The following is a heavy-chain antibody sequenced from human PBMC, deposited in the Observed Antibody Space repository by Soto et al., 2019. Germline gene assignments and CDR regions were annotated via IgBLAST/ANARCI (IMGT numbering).Heavy chain of an antibody. D-gene: IGHD3-9*01. CDR1: GGTFSSYA. CDR2: IIPIFGTA. V-gene: IGHV1-69*01. CDR3: ARAHYILTGYQVRTYYYYYYGMDV. Sequence: QVQLVQSGAEVKKPGSSVKVSCKASGGTFSSYAISWVRQAPGQGLEWMGGIIPIFGTANYAQKFQGRVTITVDEATSTAYMELSSLRSEDTGVYYCARAHYILTGYQVRTYYYYYYGMDVWGQGTTVTVSS. J-gene: IGHJ6*02.